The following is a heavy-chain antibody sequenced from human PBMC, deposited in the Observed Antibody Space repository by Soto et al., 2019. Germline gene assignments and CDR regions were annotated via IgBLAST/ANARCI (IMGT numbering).Heavy chain of an antibody. CDR1: GFTFSSYS. D-gene: IGHD3-16*02. CDR3: ARGLGGSYRYYSPFDY. J-gene: IGHJ4*02. V-gene: IGHV3-48*01. Sequence: GGSLRLSCAASGFTFSSYSMNWVRQAPGKGLEWVSYISSSSSTIYYADSVKGRFTISRDNAKNSLYLQMNSLRAEDTAVYYCARGLGGSYRYYSPFDYWGQGTLVTVSS. CDR2: ISSSSSTI.